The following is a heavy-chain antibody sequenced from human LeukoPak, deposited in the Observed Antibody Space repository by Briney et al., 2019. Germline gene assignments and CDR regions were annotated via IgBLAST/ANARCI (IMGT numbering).Heavy chain of an antibody. V-gene: IGHV1-69*05. CDR1: GGTFSSYA. J-gene: IGHJ3*02. CDR3: ASPGPGNGYSFAFDI. D-gene: IGHD5-24*01. CDR2: IIPIFGTA. Sequence: EASVKVSCKASGGTFSSYAISWVRQAPGQGLEWMGGIIPIFGTANYAQKFQGRVTITTDESTSTAYMELSSLRSEDTAVYYCASPGPGNGYSFAFDIWGQGTMVTVYS.